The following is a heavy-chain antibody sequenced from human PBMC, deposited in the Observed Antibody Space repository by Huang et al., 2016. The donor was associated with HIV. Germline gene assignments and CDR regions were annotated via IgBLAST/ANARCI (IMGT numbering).Heavy chain of an antibody. CDR3: ARHGRVAGHYYNNMDV. V-gene: IGHV4-39*01. CDR1: GGSISSSSYY. Sequence: LQLQESGPGLVKSSETLSLICIVSGGSISSSSYYWGWRRQPPGKGPEWIGSIYYSGNTYYNPPLKSRVTISVDTSKNQFSLKVNSVTAADTAVYYCARHGRVAGHYYNNMDVWGRGTTVTVSS. CDR2: IYYSGNT. J-gene: IGHJ6*02. D-gene: IGHD6-19*01.